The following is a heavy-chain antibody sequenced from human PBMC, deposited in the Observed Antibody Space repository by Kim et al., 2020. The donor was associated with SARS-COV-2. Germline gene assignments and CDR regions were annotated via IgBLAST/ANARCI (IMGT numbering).Heavy chain of an antibody. J-gene: IGHJ4*02. V-gene: IGHV1-3*01. D-gene: IGHD3-22*01. Sequence: ASVKVSCKASGYTFTTYNIHWFRQAPGQSLEWMGWINAGNENTKYLEELQDRVTLTRDTSASIIYMELTSLRSEDTAVYYCARYYSDSSGYFSRFDYWGQGTLVTVSS. CDR1: GYTFTTYN. CDR2: INAGNENT. CDR3: ARYYSDSSGYFSRFDY.